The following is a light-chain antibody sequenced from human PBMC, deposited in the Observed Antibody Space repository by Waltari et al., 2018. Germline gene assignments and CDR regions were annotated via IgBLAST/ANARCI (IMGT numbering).Light chain of an antibody. CDR2: DAS. CDR1: QSISSY. Sequence: EVVLTQSPATLSLSPGERATLSCRASQSISSYLGWYQQKVGQPPRLLIYDASNRASGVPARFSGSGSGTDFTLTIGSLEPGDFAVYYCQQRSRWPLTFGGGTKVEIK. J-gene: IGKJ4*01. V-gene: IGKV3-11*01. CDR3: QQRSRWPLT.